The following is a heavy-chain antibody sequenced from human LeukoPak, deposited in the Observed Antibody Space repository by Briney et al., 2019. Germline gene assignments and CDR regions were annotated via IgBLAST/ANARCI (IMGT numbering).Heavy chain of an antibody. Sequence: GGSLRLSCAASGFTFSSYAMHWVRQAPGKGLEWVAVIPYDGDNKNCADSVKGRFTISRDSSKNTLYLQMNSLRTEDTAVYYCARDPGNYAYFDYWGQGTLVTVSS. V-gene: IGHV3-30-3*01. D-gene: IGHD1-7*01. CDR3: ARDPGNYAYFDY. J-gene: IGHJ4*02. CDR2: IPYDGDNK. CDR1: GFTFSSYA.